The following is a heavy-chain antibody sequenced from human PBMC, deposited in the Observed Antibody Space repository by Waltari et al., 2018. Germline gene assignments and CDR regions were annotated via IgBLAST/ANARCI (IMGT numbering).Heavy chain of an antibody. V-gene: IGHV3-23*03. D-gene: IGHD1-1*01. CDR1: GFTFSSYA. CDR2: IYSGGST. J-gene: IGHJ5*02. Sequence: EVQLLESGGGLVQPGGSLRLSCAASGFTFSSYAMSWVRQAPGKGREWVSVIYSGGSTYYADSVKGRFTISRDNSKNTLYLQMNSLRAEDTAVYYCAKVNEDWFDPWGQGTLVTVSS. CDR3: AKVNEDWFDP.